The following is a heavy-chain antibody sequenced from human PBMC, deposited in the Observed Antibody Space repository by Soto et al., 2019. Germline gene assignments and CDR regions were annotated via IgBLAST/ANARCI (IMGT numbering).Heavy chain of an antibody. Sequence: GGSLRLSCAASGFTFSSYAMSWVRQAPGKGLEWVSAISGSGGSTYYADSVKGRFTISRDNSKNTLYLQMNSLRAEDTAVYYCAKDSSYDSSGYYFLGLDPWGQGTLVTVSS. J-gene: IGHJ5*02. CDR1: GFTFSSYA. V-gene: IGHV3-23*01. D-gene: IGHD3-22*01. CDR2: ISGSGGST. CDR3: AKDSSYDSSGYYFLGLDP.